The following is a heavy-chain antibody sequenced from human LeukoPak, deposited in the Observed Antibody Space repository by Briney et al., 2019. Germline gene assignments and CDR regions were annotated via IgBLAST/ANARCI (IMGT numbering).Heavy chain of an antibody. CDR3: ANYGDYQYFDY. Sequence: PGSSLRLSCAASGFTFINYGMHWVRQAPGKGLEWVAVISYDGTNKYYADSVKGRFTISRDNSKNTLYLQMNSLKTDDTAVYYCANYGDYQYFDYWGQGTLVTVSS. J-gene: IGHJ4*02. V-gene: IGHV3-30*18. D-gene: IGHD4-17*01. CDR2: ISYDGTNK. CDR1: GFTFINYG.